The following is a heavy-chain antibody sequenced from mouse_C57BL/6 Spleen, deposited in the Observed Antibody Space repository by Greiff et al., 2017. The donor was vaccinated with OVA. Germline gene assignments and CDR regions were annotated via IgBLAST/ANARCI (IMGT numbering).Heavy chain of an antibody. J-gene: IGHJ4*01. CDR2: IDPSDSYT. CDR1: GYTFTSYW. Sequence: QVQLQQPGAELVMPGASVKLSCKASGYTFTSYWMHWVKQRPGQGLEWIGEIDPSDSYTNYNQKFKGKYTMTVDKSSSTAYMQLSSLTSEDSAVYYCARRVMVTTYAMDYWGQGTSVTVSS. D-gene: IGHD2-2*01. V-gene: IGHV1-69*01. CDR3: ARRVMVTTYAMDY.